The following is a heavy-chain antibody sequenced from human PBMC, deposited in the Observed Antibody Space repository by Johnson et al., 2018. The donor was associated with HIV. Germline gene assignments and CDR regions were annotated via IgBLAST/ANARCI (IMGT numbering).Heavy chain of an antibody. CDR1: GFIFSSYG. Sequence: QVQLVESGGGVVQPGRSLRLSCAASGFIFSSYGMHWVRQAPGTGLQWVAFIRYDGSKKYYADSVKGRFTISRANSKNTLYLQMNSLRAEDTAVYYCAKVSGRAAAGHDAFDIWGQGTMVTVSS. CDR3: AKVSGRAAAGHDAFDI. D-gene: IGHD6-13*01. J-gene: IGHJ3*02. V-gene: IGHV3-30*02. CDR2: IRYDGSKK.